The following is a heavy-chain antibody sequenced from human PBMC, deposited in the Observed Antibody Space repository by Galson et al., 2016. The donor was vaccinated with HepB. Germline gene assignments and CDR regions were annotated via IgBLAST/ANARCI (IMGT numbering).Heavy chain of an antibody. J-gene: IGHJ3*02. CDR2: IYIGGST. V-gene: IGHV3-66*01. D-gene: IGHD2-2*01. CDR1: GFSVSSNY. CDR3: ARDRGPAMLSGALDI. Sequence: SLRLSCAASGFSVSSNYVTWVRQAPGKGLEWVSVIYIGGSTHYADSVKDRFSISRDNFNNTVYLQMNSLRAEDTATYYCARDRGPAMLSGALDIWGQGTIVIVSS.